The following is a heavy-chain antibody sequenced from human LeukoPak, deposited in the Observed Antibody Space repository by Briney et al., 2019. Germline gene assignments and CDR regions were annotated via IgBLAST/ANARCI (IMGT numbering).Heavy chain of an antibody. CDR1: GYTFTGYY. CDR3: ARVHCTNGVCYLFDY. D-gene: IGHD2-8*01. V-gene: IGHV1-2*06. Sequence: PRASVKVSCKASGYTFTGYYMHWVRQAPGQGLEWMGRINPNSGGTNYAQKFQGRVTMTRDTSISTAYMELSRLRSDDTAVYYCARVHCTNGVCYLFDYWGQGTPVTVSS. J-gene: IGHJ4*02. CDR2: INPNSGGT.